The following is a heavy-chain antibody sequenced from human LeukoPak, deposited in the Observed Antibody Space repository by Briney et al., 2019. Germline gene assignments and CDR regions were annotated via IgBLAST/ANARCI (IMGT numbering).Heavy chain of an antibody. CDR3: ARLSDSDSSGYYWGFEY. D-gene: IGHD3-22*01. CDR2: INYSGST. J-gene: IGHJ4*02. V-gene: IGHV4-59*08. Sequence: SETLSLTCTVSGGSISYYYWSWIRPPPGKGLECIGYINYSGSTNYNPSLKSRVTISVDTSRNQFSLKLTSVTAADTAVYYCARLSDSDSSGYYWGFEYWGQGTLVTVSS. CDR1: GGSISYYY.